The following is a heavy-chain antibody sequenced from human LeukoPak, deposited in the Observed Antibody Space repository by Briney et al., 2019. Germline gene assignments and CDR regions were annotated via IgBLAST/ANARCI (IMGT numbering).Heavy chain of an antibody. CDR1: GFTFSNYA. J-gene: IGHJ4*02. V-gene: IGHV3-23*01. CDR2: INDRGGDT. D-gene: IGHD1-26*01. CDR3: AKGLRGNYDY. Sequence: GGSLRLSCAASGFTFSNYAMTWVRQAPGKGLEWISAINDRGGDTYYADSVKGRFTISRDNSKNTLYLQMHSLRAGDTAVYYCAKGLRGNYDYWGKGTLVTVSS.